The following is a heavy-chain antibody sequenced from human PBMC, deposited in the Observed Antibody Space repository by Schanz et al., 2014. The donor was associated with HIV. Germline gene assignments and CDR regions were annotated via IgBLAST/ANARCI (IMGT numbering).Heavy chain of an antibody. CDR1: GYTFSSYD. V-gene: IGHV1-8*01. CDR2: MNPNSGHT. J-gene: IGHJ4*02. D-gene: IGHD1-26*01. Sequence: QVQLVQSGAEVKNPGASVKVSCKASGYTFSSYDINWVRQATGQGLEWMGWMNPNSGHTGYAQKFQGRVDMTRTTSISTAYMELSSLGSEDTAMYYCARGRYSGSYYNYWGQGTLVTVSS. CDR3: ARGRYSGSYYNY.